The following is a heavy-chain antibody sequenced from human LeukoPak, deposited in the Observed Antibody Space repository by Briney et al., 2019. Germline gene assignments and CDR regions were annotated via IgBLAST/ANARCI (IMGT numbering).Heavy chain of an antibody. J-gene: IGHJ4*02. Sequence: QTGGSLRLSCAASGFTFDDYTMHWVRQAPGKGLEWVSLISWDGGTTYSADSVKGRFTISRDNSKNSLYLQMNSLRTEDTALYYCAKDGQRGLDYWGQGTLVTVSS. V-gene: IGHV3-43*01. CDR3: AKDGQRGLDY. CDR2: ISWDGGTT. CDR1: GFTFDDYT.